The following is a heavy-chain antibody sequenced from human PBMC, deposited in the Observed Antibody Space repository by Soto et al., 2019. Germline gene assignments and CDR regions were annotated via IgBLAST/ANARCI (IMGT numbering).Heavy chain of an antibody. V-gene: IGHV1-69*13. CDR2: IIPIFGTA. CDR3: ARVASSSWSYYYYGMDV. J-gene: IGHJ6*02. Sequence: SVKVSCKASGGTFSSYAISWVRQAPGQGLEWMGGIIPIFGTANYAQKFQGRVTITADESTSTAYMELSSLRSEDAAVYYCARVASSSWSYYYYGMDVWGQGTTLTVSS. CDR1: GGTFSSYA. D-gene: IGHD6-13*01.